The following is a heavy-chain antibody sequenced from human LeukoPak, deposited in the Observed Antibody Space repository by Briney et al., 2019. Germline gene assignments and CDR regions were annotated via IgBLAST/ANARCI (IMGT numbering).Heavy chain of an antibody. J-gene: IGHJ4*02. CDR3: ARDHSAFIVVVTSPSFDY. V-gene: IGHV3-30*04. D-gene: IGHD2-21*02. Sequence: TGRSLRLSCAASGFTFSSYAMHWVRQAPGKGLEWVAVISYDGSNKYYADSVKGRFTISRDNSKNTLYLQMNSLRAEDTAVYYCARDHSAFIVVVTSPSFDYWGQGTLVTVSS. CDR2: ISYDGSNK. CDR1: GFTFSSYA.